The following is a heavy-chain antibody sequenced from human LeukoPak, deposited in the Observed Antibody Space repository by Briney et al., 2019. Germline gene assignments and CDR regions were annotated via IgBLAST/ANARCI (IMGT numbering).Heavy chain of an antibody. J-gene: IGHJ6*02. Sequence: ASVKVSCKASGYTFTSYDINWVRQATGQGLEWMGWMNPNSGNTGYAQKFQGRVTMTRNTSISTAYMELSSLRSEDTAVYYCASYSSGWQSVFGYGMDVWGQGTTVTVSS. CDR3: ASYSSGWQSVFGYGMDV. D-gene: IGHD6-19*01. CDR2: MNPNSGNT. CDR1: GYTFTSYD. V-gene: IGHV1-8*01.